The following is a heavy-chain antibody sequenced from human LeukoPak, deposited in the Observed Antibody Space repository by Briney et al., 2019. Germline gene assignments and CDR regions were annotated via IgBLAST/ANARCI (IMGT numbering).Heavy chain of an antibody. Sequence: GGSLRLSCAASGFTVSSNYMSWVRQAPGKGLEWVSAISGSGDSTYYADSVKGRFTISRDNSKNTLYLQMSSLRAEDTAVYYCAKSITMVRGAYYFDYWGQGTLVTVSS. CDR3: AKSITMVRGAYYFDY. CDR1: GFTVSSNY. CDR2: ISGSGDST. J-gene: IGHJ4*02. V-gene: IGHV3-23*01. D-gene: IGHD3-10*01.